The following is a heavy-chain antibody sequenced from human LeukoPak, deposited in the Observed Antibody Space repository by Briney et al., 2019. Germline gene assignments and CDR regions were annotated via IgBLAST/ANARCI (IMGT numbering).Heavy chain of an antibody. CDR2: ISTSSSYI. V-gene: IGHV3-21*01. J-gene: IGHJ5*02. Sequence: PGGSLRLSCAASGFTFSNYDMNWVRRAPGKGLEWVSSISTSSSYIYYADSVKGRFTISRDNAKNSLYLQMNSLRAEDTAVYYCARESRVATMNSGFDPWGQGTLVTVSS. CDR3: ARESRVATMNSGFDP. CDR1: GFTFSNYD. D-gene: IGHD5-24*01.